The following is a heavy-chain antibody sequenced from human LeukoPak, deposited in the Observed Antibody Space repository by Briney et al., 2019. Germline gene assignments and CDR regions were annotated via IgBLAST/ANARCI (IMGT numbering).Heavy chain of an antibody. CDR3: AKAIVCRSGGYYFDY. CDR2: ISGSGGST. J-gene: IGHJ4*02. V-gene: IGHV3-23*01. D-gene: IGHD2-15*01. Sequence: PGGSLRLSCAASGFTFSSYGMSRVRQAPGKGLEWVSAISGSGGSTYYADSVKGRFTISRDNSKNTLYLQMNSLRAEDTAVYYCAKAIVCRSGGYYFDYWGQGTLVTVSS. CDR1: GFTFSSYG.